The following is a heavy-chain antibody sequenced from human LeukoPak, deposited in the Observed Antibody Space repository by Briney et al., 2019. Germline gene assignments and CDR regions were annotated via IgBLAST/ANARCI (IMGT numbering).Heavy chain of an antibody. D-gene: IGHD2-15*01. V-gene: IGHV3-7*01. CDR3: ARGKMTPGP. Sequence: GGSLRLSCAASGFTFTTYSMSWDRQAPWQALEFVSRINADGSEKYCVDSVKGRFAISRDNAKNSLYLQMNSLRAEDTTVYYCARGKMTPGPWGQGTLVTVSS. J-gene: IGHJ5*02. CDR1: GFTFTTYS. CDR2: INADGSEK.